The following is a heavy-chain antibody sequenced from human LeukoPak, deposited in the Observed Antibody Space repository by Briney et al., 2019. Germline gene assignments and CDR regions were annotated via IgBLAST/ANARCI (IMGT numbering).Heavy chain of an antibody. D-gene: IGHD6-13*01. V-gene: IGHV4-59*01. CDR2: IYYSGST. CDR1: GDSISSSY. J-gene: IGHJ4*02. CDR3: ARVSPYSGSWYYFDY. Sequence: SETLSLTCTVSGDSISSSYWSWVRQPPGKGLEWVGYIYYSGSTNYNPSLKSRVTISVDTSKSQFSLNLNSVTAADTAVYYCARVSPYSGSWYYFDYWGQGTLVTVSS.